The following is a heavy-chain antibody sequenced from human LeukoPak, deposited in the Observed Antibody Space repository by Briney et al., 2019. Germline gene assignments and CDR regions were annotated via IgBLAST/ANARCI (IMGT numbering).Heavy chain of an antibody. D-gene: IGHD2-8*02. CDR1: GGSISDYY. CDR2: IFGSGSS. CDR3: AGEKSTGSNHAKIPLDI. J-gene: IGHJ3*02. Sequence: SETLSLTCTVSGGSISDYYWSWIRQPPGKGLEWIGWIFGSGSSNYNPSLKSRLTISVDTSKNQFSLKLTSATAADTAVYYCAGEKSTGSNHAKIPLDIWGQGTMVTVSS. V-gene: IGHV4-59*01.